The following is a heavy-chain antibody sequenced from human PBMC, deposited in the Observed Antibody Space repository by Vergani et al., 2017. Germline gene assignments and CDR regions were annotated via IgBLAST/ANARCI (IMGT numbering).Heavy chain of an antibody. D-gene: IGHD3-22*01. CDR3: ARPYYDRIPRAWYFDL. J-gene: IGHJ2*01. Sequence: QVQLVQSGAEVKKPGSSVKVSCKASGGTFNIYSVSWLRQAPGQGPEWMGGITPFFPTGHYAQKFQGRVTITADESATTVYMELSSLRSEDTAVYYCARPYYDRIPRAWYFDLWGRGTLVTVSS. CDR1: GGTFNIYS. CDR2: ITPFFPTG. V-gene: IGHV1-69*12.